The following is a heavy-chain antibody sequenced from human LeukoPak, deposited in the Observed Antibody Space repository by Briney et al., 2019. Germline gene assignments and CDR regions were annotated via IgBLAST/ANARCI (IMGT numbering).Heavy chain of an antibody. CDR1: GDSMSSGAR. CDR2: IFHSGST. CDR3: ARRGYSGNEAYFAY. Sequence: PSETLSLTCTVSGDSMSSGARWSWVRQSPGKGLEWIGEIFHSGSTNYNPSLRGRVTLSVDNSKNHFSLDLSSVTAAGTAVYYCARRGYSGNEAYFAYWGQGTLVTVSS. J-gene: IGHJ4*02. D-gene: IGHD5-12*01. V-gene: IGHV4-4*02.